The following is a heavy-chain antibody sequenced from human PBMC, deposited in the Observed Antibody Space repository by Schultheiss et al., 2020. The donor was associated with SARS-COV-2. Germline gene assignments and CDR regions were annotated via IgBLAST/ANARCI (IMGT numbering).Heavy chain of an antibody. V-gene: IGHV4-34*01. Sequence: ESLKISCAASGFTFSDYYMSWIRQAPGKGLEWIGEINHSGSTNYNPSLKSRVTISVDTSKNQFSLKLSSVTAADTAVYYCARGAGYYDFWSGYSDVWGKGTTVTVSS. D-gene: IGHD3-3*01. J-gene: IGHJ6*04. CDR3: ARGAGYYDFWSGYSDV. CDR2: INHSGST. CDR1: GFTFSDYY.